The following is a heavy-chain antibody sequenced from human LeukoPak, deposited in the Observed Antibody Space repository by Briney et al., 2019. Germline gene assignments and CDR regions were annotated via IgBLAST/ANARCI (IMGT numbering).Heavy chain of an antibody. CDR1: GYTFTGYY. J-gene: IGHJ3*02. CDR3: ARERLVGASTLDAFDI. CDR2: INPNGGGT. Sequence: ASVKVSCKASGYTFTGYYMHWVRQAPGQGLEWMGWINPNGGGTNYAQKFQGRVTMTRDTSISTAYMELSRLRSDDTAVYYCARERLVGASTLDAFDIWGQGTMVTVSS. D-gene: IGHD1-26*01. V-gene: IGHV1-2*02.